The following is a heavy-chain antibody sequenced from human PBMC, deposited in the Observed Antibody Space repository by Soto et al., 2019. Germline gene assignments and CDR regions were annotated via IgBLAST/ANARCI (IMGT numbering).Heavy chain of an antibody. CDR3: ARTRYLDY. V-gene: IGHV4-59*08. J-gene: IGHJ4*02. D-gene: IGHD3-9*01. CDR1: GGSVSTYY. Sequence: SETLSLTCTISGGSVSTYYWSWIRQPPGKELEWIGLTSYSGNTNYNPSLKSRVTISVDTSKNQFSLKLSSMTAADTAVYYCARTRYLDYWGQGTLVTVSS. CDR2: TSYSGNT.